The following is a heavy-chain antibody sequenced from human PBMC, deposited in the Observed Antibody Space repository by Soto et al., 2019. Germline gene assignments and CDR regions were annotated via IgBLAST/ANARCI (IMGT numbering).Heavy chain of an antibody. D-gene: IGHD1-26*01. V-gene: IGHV1-3*01. CDR3: ARDSRGYSGSHDY. CDR1: GYTFTSYA. CDR2: INAGNGNT. J-gene: IGHJ4*02. Sequence: QVQLVQSGAEVKKPGASVKVSCKASGYTFTSYAMHWVRQAPGQRLEWMGWINAGNGNTKYSQKFQGRVTITRDTFASTAYMELSSLRSEDTAVYYCARDSRGYSGSHDYWGQGTLVTVSS.